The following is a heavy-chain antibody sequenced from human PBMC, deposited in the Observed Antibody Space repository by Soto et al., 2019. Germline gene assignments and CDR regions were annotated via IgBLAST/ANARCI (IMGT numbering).Heavy chain of an antibody. CDR2: ISGSGGST. Sequence: PGGSLRLSCAASGFTFSSYAMSWVRQAPGKGLEWVSAISGSGGSTYYADSVKGRFTISRDNSKNTLYLQMNSLRAEDTAVYYCAKDDDYVWGSPLLDYWGQGTLVTVSS. J-gene: IGHJ4*02. V-gene: IGHV3-23*01. CDR1: GFTFSSYA. CDR3: AKDDDYVWGSPLLDY. D-gene: IGHD3-16*01.